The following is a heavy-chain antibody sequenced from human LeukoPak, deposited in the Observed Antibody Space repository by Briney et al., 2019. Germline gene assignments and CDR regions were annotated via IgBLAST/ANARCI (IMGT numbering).Heavy chain of an antibody. J-gene: IGHJ5*02. CDR3: ARDLGYFGSGSYLGWFDP. D-gene: IGHD3-10*01. CDR2: IYYSGST. Sequence: SETLSLTCSVSGGSIDNHYWTWIRRPPGKGLEWIGHIYYSGSTTYNPSLKSRVTISVDTSKNQFSLKLSSVTPAGTAAYYCARDLGYFGSGSYLGWFDPWGQGTLVTVSS. CDR1: GGSIDNHY. V-gene: IGHV4-59*11.